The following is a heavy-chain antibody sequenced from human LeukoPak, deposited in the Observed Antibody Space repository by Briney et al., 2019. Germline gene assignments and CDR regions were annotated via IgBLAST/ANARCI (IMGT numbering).Heavy chain of an antibody. CDR1: GGSISSNY. J-gene: IGHJ4*02. V-gene: IGHV4-4*07. CDR2: IYTSGST. D-gene: IGHD3-3*01. CDR3: ARGMSEWRAFDY. Sequence: SETLSLTCTVSGGSISSNYWSWIRQPAGKGLEWIGRIYTSGSTNYNPSLKSRVTISVDTSKNQFSLKLSSVTAADTAVYYCARGMSEWRAFDYWGQGTLVTVSS.